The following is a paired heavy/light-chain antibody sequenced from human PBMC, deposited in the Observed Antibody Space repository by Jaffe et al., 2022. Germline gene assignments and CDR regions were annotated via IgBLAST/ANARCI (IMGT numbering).Light chain of an antibody. CDR2: GDN. V-gene: IGLV1-44*01. CDR1: NSNIGGNT. Sequence: QSVLAQPPSASGTPGQRVTITCSGSNSNIGGNTVNWYRQVPGTAPKLLFYGDNERPSGVPDRFSVSKSGTSASLAISGLQSEDEADYYCATWDDSLDGWLFGGGTKLTVL. J-gene: IGLJ3*02. CDR3: ATWDDSLDGWL.
Heavy chain of an antibody. CDR2: MFHSGTT. CDR3: GGGERKWWLVQF. Sequence: QVQLQESGPRLVKPSETLSLTCTVSGASIRSYYWSWIRQSPGKGLEWIGYMFHSGTTNYNASLRSRVSMSVDTSKKQFSLNLTSVTAADTAVYYCGGGERKWWLVQFWGQGALVSVSS. CDR1: GASIRSYY. D-gene: IGHD6-19*01. V-gene: IGHV4-59*01. J-gene: IGHJ4*02.